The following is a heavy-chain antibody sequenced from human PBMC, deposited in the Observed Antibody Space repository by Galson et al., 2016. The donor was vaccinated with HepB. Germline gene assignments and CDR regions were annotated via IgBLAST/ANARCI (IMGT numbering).Heavy chain of an antibody. CDR3: ARSSWSSGCWCSNDY. CDR2: IRSGSDAI. J-gene: IGHJ4*02. V-gene: IGHV3-48*02. CDR1: GFTFGSYS. D-gene: IGHD6-19*01. Sequence: SLRLSCAASGFTFGSYSMNWVRQAPGKGLEWVSYIRSGSDAIYYADSVKGRFTMSSDNVKNSLYLQRNSLRDEDTAVYYCARSSWSSGCWCSNDYWGQGTLVTVSS.